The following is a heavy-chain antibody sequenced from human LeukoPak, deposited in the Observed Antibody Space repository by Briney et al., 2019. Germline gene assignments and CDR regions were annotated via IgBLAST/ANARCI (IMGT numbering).Heavy chain of an antibody. V-gene: IGHV3-48*03. CDR1: GFTFSSYE. CDR3: AELGITMIGGV. CDR2: ISSSGSTI. J-gene: IGHJ6*04. D-gene: IGHD3-10*02. Sequence: RGGSLRLSCAASGFTFSSYEMNWVRQAPGNGLEWVSYISSSGSTIYYADSVKGRFTISRDNAKNSLYLQMNSLRAEDTAVYYCAELGITMIGGVWGKGTTVTISS.